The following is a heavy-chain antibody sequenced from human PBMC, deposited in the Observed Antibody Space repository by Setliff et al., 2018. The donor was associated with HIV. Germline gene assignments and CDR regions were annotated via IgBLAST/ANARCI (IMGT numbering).Heavy chain of an antibody. Sequence: SETLSLTCTVSGGSISSHYWSWIRQPPGKRLEWVGSIYYSGSTNYNPSLKSRVTISVDTSKNQFSLKLSSVTAADTAVYYCARVKGGSYSYYYYGMDVWGQGTTVTVSS. D-gene: IGHD1-26*01. CDR1: GGSISSHY. CDR2: IYYSGST. V-gene: IGHV4-59*11. CDR3: ARVKGGSYSYYYYGMDV. J-gene: IGHJ6*02.